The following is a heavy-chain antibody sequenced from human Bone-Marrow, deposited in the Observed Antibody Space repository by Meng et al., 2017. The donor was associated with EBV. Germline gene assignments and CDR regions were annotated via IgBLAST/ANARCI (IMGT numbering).Heavy chain of an antibody. J-gene: IGHJ5*02. CDR2: ITAGNGNT. V-gene: IGHV1-3*01. CDR3: AREELDCSGGSCYSGGGFDP. Sequence: GGEVQKPGSDMKVSCKPSRSTLTGYAMNWVRQAPGQRLEWMGWITAGNGNTKYSQKFQGRVTITRDTSASTAYMELSSLRSEDTAVYYCAREELDCSGGSCYSGGGFDPWGQGTLVTVFS. CDR1: RSTLTGYA. D-gene: IGHD2-15*01.